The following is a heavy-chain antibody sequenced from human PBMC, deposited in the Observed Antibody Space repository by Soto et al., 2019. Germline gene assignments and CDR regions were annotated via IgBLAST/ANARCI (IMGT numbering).Heavy chain of an antibody. V-gene: IGHV3-30-3*01. CDR2: ISYDGSNK. D-gene: IGHD1-26*01. CDR3: ARGGQWDLTTDAFDI. Sequence: QVQLVESGGGVVQPGRSLRLSCAASGFTFSSYAMHWVRQAPGKGLEWVAVISYDGSNKYYADSVKGRFTISRDNSKTPLYLQMNSLRAEDTAVYYCARGGQWDLTTDAFDIWGQGTMVTVSS. CDR1: GFTFSSYA. J-gene: IGHJ3*02.